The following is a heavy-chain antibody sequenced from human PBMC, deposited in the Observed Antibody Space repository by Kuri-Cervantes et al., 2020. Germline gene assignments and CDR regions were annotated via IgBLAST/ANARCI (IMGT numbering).Heavy chain of an antibody. CDR1: GFTFSSYA. CDR2: ISYDGSNK. CDR3: ARDQDIVVVTAIFGY. J-gene: IGHJ4*02. D-gene: IGHD2-21*02. V-gene: IGHV3-30-3*01. Sequence: GESLKISCAASGFTFSSYAMHWVRQAPGKGLEWVAVISYDGSNKYYADSVKGRFTISRDNSKNTLYLQMNSLRAEDTAVYYCARDQDIVVVTAIFGYWGQGTLVTVSS.